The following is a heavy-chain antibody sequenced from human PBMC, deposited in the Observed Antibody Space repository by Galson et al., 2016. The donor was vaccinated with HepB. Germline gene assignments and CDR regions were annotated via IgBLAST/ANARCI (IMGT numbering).Heavy chain of an antibody. Sequence: SETLSLTCAVSGGSVSSTTYYWGWIRQPPGKGLEWIGSMYYSGSAYYNPSLKSRVTISVDTSKDQFSLKLTSVTAADTAVSYCMRHTWRITTPNWFDPWGQGTLVTVSS. V-gene: IGHV4-39*01. CDR3: MRHTWRITTPNWFDP. D-gene: IGHD4-11*01. CDR2: MYYSGSA. J-gene: IGHJ5*02. CDR1: GGSVSSTTYY.